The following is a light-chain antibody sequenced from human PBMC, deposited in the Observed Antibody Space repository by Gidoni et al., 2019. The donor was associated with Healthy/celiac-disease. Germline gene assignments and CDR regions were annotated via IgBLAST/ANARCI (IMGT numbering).Light chain of an antibody. Sequence: EIVLTQSPATLSLSPGERATLSCRASQSVSSYLAWYQQKPGQAPRLLIYDASNRATGIPARFSGSGSGTDFTLTISSLEPEDFAVYDCQQRSNWFFDQGTRLEIK. CDR3: QQRSNWF. CDR2: DAS. J-gene: IGKJ5*01. CDR1: QSVSSY. V-gene: IGKV3-11*01.